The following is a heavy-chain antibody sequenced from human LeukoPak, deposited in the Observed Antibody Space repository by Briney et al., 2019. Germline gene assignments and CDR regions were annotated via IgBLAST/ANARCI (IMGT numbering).Heavy chain of an antibody. J-gene: IGHJ4*02. D-gene: IGHD6-13*01. CDR2: ISSSSSYI. CDR1: GLTFSSYS. Sequence: GGPLRLPCALSGLTFSSYSMNGVRQARGRGREWVSYISSSSSYIYYADSVTGRYTISRENAKNSLYLKMNSRRAEDTAVYCCARDLEGSRWYGGVCYFDYWGKGTLVTVSS. CDR3: ARDLEGSRWYGGVCYFDY. V-gene: IGHV3-21*01.